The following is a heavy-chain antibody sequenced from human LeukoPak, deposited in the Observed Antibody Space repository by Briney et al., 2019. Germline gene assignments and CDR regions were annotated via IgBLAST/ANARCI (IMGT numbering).Heavy chain of an antibody. CDR3: AKWRGYSSSWGIF. J-gene: IGHJ4*02. CDR1: AFTFSSYA. CDR2: ISDSSGST. D-gene: IGHD6-13*01. V-gene: IGHV3-23*01. Sequence: PGGSLRLSCAASAFTFSSYAMSWVRQAPGKGLEWVSLISDSSGSTYYADSVKGRFTISRDNSKNALYLQMNSLRAEDTAVYYCAKWRGYSSSWGIFWGQGTLVTVSS.